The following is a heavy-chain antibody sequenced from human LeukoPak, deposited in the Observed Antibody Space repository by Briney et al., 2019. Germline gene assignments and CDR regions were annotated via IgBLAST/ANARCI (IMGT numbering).Heavy chain of an antibody. CDR1: GFSFSTFY. D-gene: IGHD3-10*01. Sequence: ASVKVSCKTFGFSFSTFYIHWLRRAPGQGLEWMGIIHPNGFITSYAQRFKGRVSMTRDPSTSTVYMELNSPIFDDTAVYYCARTRSSSGYLDVWGTGTTVTVSS. V-gene: IGHV1-46*01. CDR3: ARTRSSSGYLDV. J-gene: IGHJ6*03. CDR2: IHPNGFIT.